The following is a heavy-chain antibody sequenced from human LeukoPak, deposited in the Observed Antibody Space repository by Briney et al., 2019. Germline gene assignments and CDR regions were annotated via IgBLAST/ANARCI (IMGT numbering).Heavy chain of an antibody. CDR1: GFTFGDYA. V-gene: IGHV3-49*04. D-gene: IGHD2-2*01. J-gene: IGHJ5*02. CDR2: IRSKAYGGTT. Sequence: GGSLRLSCTASGFTFGDYAMSWVRQAPGKRLEWVGFIRSKAYGGTTEYAASVKGRFTISRDDSKSIAYLQMNSLKTEDTAVYYCTRGSYQLLPWWFDPWGQGTLVTVSS. CDR3: TRGSYQLLPWWFDP.